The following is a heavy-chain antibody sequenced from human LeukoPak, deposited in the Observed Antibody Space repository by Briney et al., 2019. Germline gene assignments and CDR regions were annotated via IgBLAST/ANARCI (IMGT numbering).Heavy chain of an antibody. CDR3: ASRTDYYDSSGYSNWFDP. D-gene: IGHD3-22*01. CDR1: GGSFSGYY. Sequence: PSETLSLTCAVYGGSFSGYYWSWIRQPPGKGLEWIGEINHSGSTNYNPSLKSRVTISVDTSKNQFSLKLSSVTAADTAVYYCASRTDYYDSSGYSNWFDPWGQGTLVTVSS. V-gene: IGHV4-34*01. CDR2: INHSGST. J-gene: IGHJ5*02.